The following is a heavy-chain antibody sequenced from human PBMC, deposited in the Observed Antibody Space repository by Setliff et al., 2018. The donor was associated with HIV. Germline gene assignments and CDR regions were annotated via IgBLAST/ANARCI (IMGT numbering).Heavy chain of an antibody. CDR2: IYSGGST. Sequence: PGGSLRLSCAASGFTFSSYWMTWVRQAPGKGLEWVSIIYSGGSTYYADSVKGRFTISRDNSKNTLYLQMNSLRAEDTAVYYCARDPYYYDSSGYGPRAFDIWGQGTMVTVSS. V-gene: IGHV3-66*01. CDR3: ARDPYYYDSSGYGPRAFDI. J-gene: IGHJ3*02. D-gene: IGHD3-22*01. CDR1: GFTFSSYW.